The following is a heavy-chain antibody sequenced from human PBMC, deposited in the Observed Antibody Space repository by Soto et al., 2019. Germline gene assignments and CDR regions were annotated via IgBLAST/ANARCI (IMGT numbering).Heavy chain of an antibody. CDR1: GYTFTSYG. Sequence: ASVKVSCKASGYTFTSYGISWVRQAPGQGLEWMGWISAYNGNTNYAQKLQGRVTMTTDTSTSTAYMEMRSLRSDDTAVYYCARGAVGGSCCYAFDIWGQGTMVTVSS. J-gene: IGHJ3*02. CDR2: ISAYNGNT. V-gene: IGHV1-18*01. D-gene: IGHD2-15*01. CDR3: ARGAVGGSCCYAFDI.